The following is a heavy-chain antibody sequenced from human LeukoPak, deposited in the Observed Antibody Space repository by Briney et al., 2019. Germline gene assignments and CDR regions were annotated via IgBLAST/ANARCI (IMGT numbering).Heavy chain of an antibody. D-gene: IGHD3-3*01. Sequence: SQTLSLTCTVSGGSISSGDYYWSWIRQPPGKGLEWIGYIYHSGNTYYNPSLKSRVTISVDRSKNQFSLKLSSVTAADTAVYYCAGTTKWSGLYWGQGTLVTVSS. CDR1: GGSISSGDYY. J-gene: IGHJ4*02. CDR2: IYHSGNT. V-gene: IGHV4-30-2*01. CDR3: AGTTKWSGLY.